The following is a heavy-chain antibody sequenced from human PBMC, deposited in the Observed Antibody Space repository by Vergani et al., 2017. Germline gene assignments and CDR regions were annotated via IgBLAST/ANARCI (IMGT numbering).Heavy chain of an antibody. CDR3: ARLAPYYYDSSGFHYYYYGMDV. J-gene: IGHJ6*02. V-gene: IGHV3-74*01. Sequence: EAQLVESGGGLVQPGGSLRLSCAASGFTFSSYWMHWVRQAPGKGLVWVSRINSDGSSTSYADSVKGRFTISRDNAKNTLYLQMNSLRAEDTAVYYCARLAPYYYDSSGFHYYYYGMDVWGQGTTVTASS. D-gene: IGHD3-22*01. CDR1: GFTFSSYW. CDR2: INSDGSST.